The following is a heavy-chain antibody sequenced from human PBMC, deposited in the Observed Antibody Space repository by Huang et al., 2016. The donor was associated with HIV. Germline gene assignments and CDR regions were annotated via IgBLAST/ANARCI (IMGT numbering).Heavy chain of an antibody. CDR2: ISGGGGST. CDR3: AKDPYSSSWFDHFDY. Sequence: EMQLLESGGGLVQPGGSLRCSCAASGFAFSSYAMSGVRQGPGKGLEWVSVISGGGGSTYSADSVKGRFTISRDNSKNTLYLQMNSLRAEDAAVYYCAKDPYSSSWFDHFDYWGQGTLVTVSS. V-gene: IGHV3-23*01. J-gene: IGHJ4*02. D-gene: IGHD6-13*01. CDR1: GFAFSSYA.